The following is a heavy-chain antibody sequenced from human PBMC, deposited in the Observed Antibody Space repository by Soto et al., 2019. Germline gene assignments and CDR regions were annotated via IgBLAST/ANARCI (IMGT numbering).Heavy chain of an antibody. Sequence: QVQLVESGGGEVQPGRSLRLSCVASGFTFSSYGMHWVRQAPGKGLQWVAIISYDGSKKYYADSVRGQFTISSDNSKNALYLQMNSLRDEDTAVYYCAKDLLVWGGRNGDYGMDVWGQGTTVTVSS. D-gene: IGHD3-16*01. V-gene: IGHV3-30*18. CDR1: GFTFSSYG. CDR2: ISYDGSKK. J-gene: IGHJ6*02. CDR3: AKDLLVWGGRNGDYGMDV.